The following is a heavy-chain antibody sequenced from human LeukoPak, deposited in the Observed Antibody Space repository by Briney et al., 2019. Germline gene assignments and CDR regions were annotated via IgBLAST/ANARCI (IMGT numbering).Heavy chain of an antibody. CDR2: ISGGGGST. CDR3: AKGGVGYYNYYGMDV. CDR1: GFTFSSYA. V-gene: IGHV3-23*01. Sequence: GGSLRLSCAASGFTFSSYAMSWVRQAPGKGLEWVSGISGGGGSTYYADSVKGRFTISRDNSKNTLYLQMNSLRDEDTAVYFCAKGGVGYYNYYGMDVWGQGTTVTVSS. D-gene: IGHD3-10*01. J-gene: IGHJ6*02.